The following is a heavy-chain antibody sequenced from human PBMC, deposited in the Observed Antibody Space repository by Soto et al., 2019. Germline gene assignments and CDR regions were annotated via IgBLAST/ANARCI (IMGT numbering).Heavy chain of an antibody. Sequence: SETLSLTCAVSGVSISTSSYYWGWVRLAPGKGLEWIASIYNTGSTYYNPSLNTRVTISVDTSKNQFSLNLSSMTAADTSVYYCVRHADCSYIRCFSGYF. CDR2: IYNTGST. D-gene: IGHD2-15*01. CDR3: VRHADCSYIRCFSGYF. V-gene: IGHV4-39*01. CDR1: GVSISTSSYY. J-gene: IGHJ2*01.